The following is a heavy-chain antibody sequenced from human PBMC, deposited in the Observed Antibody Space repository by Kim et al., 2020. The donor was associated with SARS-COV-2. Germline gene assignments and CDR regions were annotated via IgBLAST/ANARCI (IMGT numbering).Heavy chain of an antibody. CDR3: AKTLSSGH. CDR2: GGTT. D-gene: IGHD6-19*01. V-gene: IGHV3-23*01. J-gene: IGHJ4*02. Sequence: GGTTYYDDSVKGRFTIARDNSKNTLYLQMNSLRAEDTAVYYCAKTLSSGHWGQGTLVTVSS.